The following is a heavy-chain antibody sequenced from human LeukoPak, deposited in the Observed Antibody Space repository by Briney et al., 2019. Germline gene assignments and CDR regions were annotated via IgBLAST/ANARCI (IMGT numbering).Heavy chain of an antibody. CDR2: INHSGST. D-gene: IGHD3-10*01. CDR1: GGSFSGYY. J-gene: IGHJ4*02. CDR3: ARFTMVRGVRKNKAPFDY. V-gene: IGHV4-34*01. Sequence: SETLSLTCAVYGGSFSGYYWSWIRQPPGKGLEWIGEINHSGSTNYNPSLKSRVTISVDTSKNQFSLKLSSVTAADTAVYYCARFTMVRGVRKNKAPFDYWGQGTLVTVSS.